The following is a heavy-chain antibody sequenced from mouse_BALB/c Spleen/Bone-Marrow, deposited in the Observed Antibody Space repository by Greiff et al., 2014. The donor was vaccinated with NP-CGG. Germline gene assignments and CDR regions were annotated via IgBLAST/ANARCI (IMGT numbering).Heavy chain of an antibody. CDR3: ARITTATGAMDY. D-gene: IGHD1-2*01. V-gene: IGHV2-9*02. Sequence: VQLQQSGPGLVAPSQSLSITCTVSGFSLTNYGVHWVRQPPGKGLEWLGVIWADGSTNYNSALMSRLSISKDNPKSQVFFKMNSLQTDDTAMYYCARITTATGAMDYWGQGTSVTVSS. CDR1: GFSLTNYG. CDR2: IWADGST. J-gene: IGHJ4*01.